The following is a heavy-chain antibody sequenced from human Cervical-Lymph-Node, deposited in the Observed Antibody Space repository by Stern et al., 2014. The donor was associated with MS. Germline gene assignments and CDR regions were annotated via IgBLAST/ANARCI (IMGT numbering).Heavy chain of an antibody. D-gene: IGHD2-8*01. Sequence: VQLEESGPGLVRPSQTLSLNCTVSGVAINSDGFYWSWIRQHPGKGLESIGSFYHSGSSHYIPSLKSRVTISVDTSKNQFSLRLTSMTASDTAVYYCAARSGVWGQGTLVTVST. CDR1: GVAINSDGFY. CDR2: FYHSGSS. CDR3: AARSGV. J-gene: IGHJ4*02. V-gene: IGHV4-31*03.